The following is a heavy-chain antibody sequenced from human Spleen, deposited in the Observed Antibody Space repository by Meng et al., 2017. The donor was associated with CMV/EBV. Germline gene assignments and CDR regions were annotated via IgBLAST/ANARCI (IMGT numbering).Heavy chain of an antibody. CDR3: ARDHDWLDP. CDR1: GGSISSYY. Sequence: VRRPGSGPHLLTPSPTLSLSCTVSGGSISSYYWSWIRQPAGKGREWIERIYTSGSTNYNPSLKSRVTMSVDTSKNQFSLKLSSVTAADTAVYYCARDHDWLDPWGQGTLVTVSS. CDR2: IYTSGST. J-gene: IGHJ5*02. V-gene: IGHV4-4*07.